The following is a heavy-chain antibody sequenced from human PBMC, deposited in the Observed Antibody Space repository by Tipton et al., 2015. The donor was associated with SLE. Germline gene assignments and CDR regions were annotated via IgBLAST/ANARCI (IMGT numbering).Heavy chain of an antibody. CDR2: IIPIFGTA. CDR1: GYTFTSYY. V-gene: IGHV1-69*05. J-gene: IGHJ4*02. Sequence: QLVQSGAEVKKPGASVKVSCKASGYTFTSYYMHWVRQAPGQGLEWMGGIIPIFGTANYAQKFQGRVTITTDESTSTAYMELSSLRSEDTAVYYCATLGRDGYNPGDYWGQGTLVTVSS. D-gene: IGHD5-24*01. CDR3: ATLGRDGYNPGDY.